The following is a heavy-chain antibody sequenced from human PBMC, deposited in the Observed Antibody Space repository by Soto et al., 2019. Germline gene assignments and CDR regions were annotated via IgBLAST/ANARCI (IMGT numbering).Heavy chain of an antibody. CDR2: IHYSGST. Sequence: SETLSLTCTVSGDSISSYYWSWIRQPPGRGLEWIGYIHYSGSTNYNPSLKSRVTMSVDTSKNQFSLKLSSVTAADTAVYYCARRIQLSFYYYMDVWGKGTTVTVSS. J-gene: IGHJ6*03. D-gene: IGHD5-18*01. CDR3: ARRIQLSFYYYMDV. V-gene: IGHV4-59*08. CDR1: GDSISSYY.